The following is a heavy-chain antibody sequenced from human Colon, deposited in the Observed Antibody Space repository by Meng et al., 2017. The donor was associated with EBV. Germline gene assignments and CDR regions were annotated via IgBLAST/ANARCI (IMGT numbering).Heavy chain of an antibody. CDR1: GGSLSCYY. CDR3: ARTFGYCSNNNCPRTLGY. CDR2: INHSGSA. Sequence: HVPPQPWGGRLLPPANAPPTTFGVSGGSLSCYYWSWIRHFPGRTMEFIGDINHSGSANYNPSLRSRVTISVDTSKNQIFLNLHSVTAADTAVDHCARTFGYCSNNNCPRTLGYWGQGTLVTVSS. V-gene: IGHV4-34*02. D-gene: IGHD2-2*03. J-gene: IGHJ4*02.